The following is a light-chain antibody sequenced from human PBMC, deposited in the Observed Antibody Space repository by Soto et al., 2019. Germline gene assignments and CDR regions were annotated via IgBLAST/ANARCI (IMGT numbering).Light chain of an antibody. V-gene: IGLV1-44*01. J-gene: IGLJ1*01. CDR1: SSNIGSNT. CDR3: ATWDDSLNGYV. Sequence: QSALTQPPSASGTPGQRVTISCSGNSSNIGSNTVNWYQQLPGTAPKLLIYSYNQRPSGVPHRFSGSKSGTSASLAISGLQSGDEADYYCATWDDSLNGYVFGTGTKVTVL. CDR2: SYN.